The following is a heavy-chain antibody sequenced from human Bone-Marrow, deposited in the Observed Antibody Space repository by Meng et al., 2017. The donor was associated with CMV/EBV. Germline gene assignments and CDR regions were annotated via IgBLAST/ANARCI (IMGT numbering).Heavy chain of an antibody. CDR2: INPILDIV. J-gene: IGHJ4*02. D-gene: IGHD6-6*01. CDR1: GGTFNYYA. Sequence: SVKVSCKASGGTFNYYAINWVRQAPGQGLEWMGGINPILDIVNYAQKFQGRVTITADTSRGTAYMELNSLRSEDTAVYYCARDQTDSTSSKDYWGQRTLVTVSS. V-gene: IGHV1-69*10. CDR3: ARDQTDSTSSKDY.